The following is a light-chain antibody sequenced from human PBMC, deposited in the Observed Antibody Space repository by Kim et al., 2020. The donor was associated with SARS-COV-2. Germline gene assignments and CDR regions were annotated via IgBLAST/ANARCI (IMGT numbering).Light chain of an antibody. CDR2: GAS. CDR1: QSVSRNY. Sequence: EIVLTQSPGTLSLSPGERATLSCRASQSVSRNYLAWYQQKPGQAPRLLIYGASSRATGIPDRFSGSGSGTDFTLTITRLEPEDFAVYYCQQYSSSPATFGQGTKVDIK. V-gene: IGKV3-20*01. J-gene: IGKJ1*01. CDR3: QQYSSSPAT.